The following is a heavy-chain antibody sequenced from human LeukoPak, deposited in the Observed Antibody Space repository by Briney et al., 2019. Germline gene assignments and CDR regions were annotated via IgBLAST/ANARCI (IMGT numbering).Heavy chain of an antibody. CDR2: ISTSGSYI. CDR1: GFTFGSYS. V-gene: IGHV3-21*01. D-gene: IGHD6-19*01. CDR3: ASQTPRRLPIAVADYFDY. J-gene: IGHJ4*02. Sequence: AGSLRLSCAVSGFTFGSYSMNWVRQAPGKGLEWVSFISTSGSYIYYADSVKGRFTNSRDNAKNSLYLQMNSLRAEDTAVYYCASQTPRRLPIAVADYFDYWGQGTLVTVSS.